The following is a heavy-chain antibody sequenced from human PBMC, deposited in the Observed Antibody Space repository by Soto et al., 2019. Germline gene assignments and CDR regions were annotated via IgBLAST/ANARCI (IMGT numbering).Heavy chain of an antibody. D-gene: IGHD2-8*02. CDR3: VKDRSDTWSFDY. Sequence: QVQLVESGGGVVQPGRSLRLSCVASGFTFSSCAMRWVRQVPGKGLEWLAVVTHDGSLYPYADSVKGRFSISRDNSRKTLYLQMNSLIPEDQAVYYCVKDRSDTWSFDYWGQGTLVTVSS. CDR2: VTHDGSLY. CDR1: GFTFSSCA. V-gene: IGHV3-30*18. J-gene: IGHJ4*02.